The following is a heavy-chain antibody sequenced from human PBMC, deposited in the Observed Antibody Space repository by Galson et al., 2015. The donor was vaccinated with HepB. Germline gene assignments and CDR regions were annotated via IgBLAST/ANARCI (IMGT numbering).Heavy chain of an antibody. Sequence: SLRLSCAASGFTFSAFGLHWVRQAPGKGLEWVSFISYDENNNSYMDSVKGRFTIFRDNSKNIVYLQMNSLRTEDTAVYYCARDQRAHDFWSGHFWFDPWGQGTLVTVSS. CDR3: ARDQRAHDFWSGHFWFDP. D-gene: IGHD3-3*01. CDR1: GFTFSAFG. J-gene: IGHJ5*02. CDR2: ISYDENNN. V-gene: IGHV3-30-3*01.